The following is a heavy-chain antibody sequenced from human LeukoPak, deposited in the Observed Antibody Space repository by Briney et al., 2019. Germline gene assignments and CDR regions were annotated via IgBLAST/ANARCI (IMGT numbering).Heavy chain of an antibody. CDR3: ASYDY. Sequence: PSETLSLTCTVSGYSISSGYYWGWIRQPPGKGLEWIGSIYHSGSTYYNPSLKRRVTISVDTSKNQFSLKLSSVTAADTAVYYCASYDYWGQGTLVTVSS. J-gene: IGHJ4*02. V-gene: IGHV4-38-2*02. CDR1: GYSISSGYY. CDR2: IYHSGST.